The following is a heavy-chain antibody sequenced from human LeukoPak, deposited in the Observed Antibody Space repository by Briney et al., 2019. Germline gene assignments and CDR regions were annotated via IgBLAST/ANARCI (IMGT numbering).Heavy chain of an antibody. V-gene: IGHV3-23*01. CDR2: ISGSGGST. CDR1: GFTFSSYA. Sequence: GGSLRLSCAASGFTFSSYAMSWVRQAPGKGLEWVSAISGSGGSTYYADSVKGRFTISRDNSKNTLYLQMNSLRAEDTAVYYCAKGSSTSLSEYYYYYGMDVWGQGTTVSVSS. D-gene: IGHD2-2*01. CDR3: AKGSSTSLSEYYYYYGMDV. J-gene: IGHJ6*02.